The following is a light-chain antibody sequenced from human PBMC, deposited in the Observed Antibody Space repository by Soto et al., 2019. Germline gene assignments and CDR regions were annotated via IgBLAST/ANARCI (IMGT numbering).Light chain of an antibody. CDR1: QGIRND. J-gene: IGKJ1*01. Sequence: DIQMTQSPSSLSASVGDRVTITCRASQGIRNDLDWYQQKPAKAPERLIYAASSLQSGVPSRFSDSGSGTEFTLTISGLQAEYCATYYCLQYNTYPWTFGRGTNVEIK. V-gene: IGKV1-17*01. CDR2: AAS. CDR3: LQYNTYPWT.